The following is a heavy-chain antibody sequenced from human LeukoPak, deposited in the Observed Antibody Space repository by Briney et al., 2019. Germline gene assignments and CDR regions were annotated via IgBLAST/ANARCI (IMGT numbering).Heavy chain of an antibody. CDR2: ISYDGSNK. J-gene: IGHJ4*02. CDR3: AKGWRDGYNCCFDY. CDR1: GFTFSSYG. Sequence: GGSLRLSCAASGFTFSSYGMHWVRQAPGKGLEWVAVISYDGSNKYYADSVKGRFTISRDNSKNTLYLQMNSLRAEDTAVYYCAKGWRDGYNCCFDYWGQGTLVTVSS. V-gene: IGHV3-30*18. D-gene: IGHD5-24*01.